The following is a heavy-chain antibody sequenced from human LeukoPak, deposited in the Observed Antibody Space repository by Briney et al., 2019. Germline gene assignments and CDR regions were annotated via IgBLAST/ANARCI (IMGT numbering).Heavy chain of an antibody. J-gene: IGHJ4*02. CDR1: GYTFTSYG. CDR2: ISAYNGNT. Sequence: ASVKVSCKASGYTFTSYGISWVRQAPGQGFEWMGWISAYNGNTNYAQKLQGRVTMTTDTSTSTAYMELRSLRSDDTAVYYCASSSSWYENWSYWGQGTLVTVSS. V-gene: IGHV1-18*01. CDR3: ASSSSWYENWSY. D-gene: IGHD6-13*01.